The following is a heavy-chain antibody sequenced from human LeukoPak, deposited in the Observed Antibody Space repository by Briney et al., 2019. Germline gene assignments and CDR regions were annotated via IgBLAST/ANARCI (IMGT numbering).Heavy chain of an antibody. Sequence: GASVKVSCKASGYTFTGYYMHWVRQAPGQGLEWMGRINPNSGSTNFAQKFQGRVTMTMHTSISTAYMDLSRLRSDDTAVYYCARGKYLYVCCGYYYVVDFWGESTMVTVS. CDR2: INPNSGST. CDR3: ARGKYLYVCCGYYYVVDF. D-gene: IGHD3-22*01. V-gene: IGHV1-2*06. J-gene: IGHJ3*01. CDR1: GYTFTGYY.